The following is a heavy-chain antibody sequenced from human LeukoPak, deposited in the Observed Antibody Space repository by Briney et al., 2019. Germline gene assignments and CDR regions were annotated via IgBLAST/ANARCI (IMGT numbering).Heavy chain of an antibody. V-gene: IGHV1-18*04. CDR3: ARGRPSSSWYGGDY. D-gene: IGHD6-13*01. Sequence: ASVKVSYKASGYTFTSYYMHWVRQAPGQGLEWMGWINGYKGNTSYAQKLQGRVTMTTDTSTSTAYMELRSLRSEDTAVYYCARGRPSSSWYGGDYWGQGTLVTVSS. CDR2: INGYKGNT. CDR1: GYTFTSYY. J-gene: IGHJ4*02.